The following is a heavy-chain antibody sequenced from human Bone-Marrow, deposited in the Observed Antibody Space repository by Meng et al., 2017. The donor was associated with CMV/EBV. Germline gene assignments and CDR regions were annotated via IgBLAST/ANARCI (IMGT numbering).Heavy chain of an antibody. Sequence: EVHLLEFGVGLVQPGGSLRLSCAASGFTFSSYAMSWVRQAPGKGLEWVSAISGSGGSTYYADSVKGRFTISRDNSKNTLYLQMNSLRAEDTAVYYCAKDLQWLVWDYWGQGTLVTVSS. J-gene: IGHJ4*02. CDR2: ISGSGGST. D-gene: IGHD6-19*01. V-gene: IGHV3-23*01. CDR1: GFTFSSYA. CDR3: AKDLQWLVWDY.